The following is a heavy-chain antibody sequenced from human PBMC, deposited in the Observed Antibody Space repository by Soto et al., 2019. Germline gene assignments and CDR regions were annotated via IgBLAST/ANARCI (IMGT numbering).Heavy chain of an antibody. D-gene: IGHD3-10*01. Sequence: QVQLQESGPGLVKPSETLSLTCNVSGGSISSYYWSWIRQPPGKGLEWIGYIYYSGGTNYNPSLKGRVTISVDTSKNQFSLKLSSVTAADTAVYYCARDFKPYGSGNYYYYGMDVWGQGTTVTVSS. V-gene: IGHV4-59*01. CDR2: IYYSGGT. CDR3: ARDFKPYGSGNYYYYGMDV. J-gene: IGHJ6*02. CDR1: GGSISSYY.